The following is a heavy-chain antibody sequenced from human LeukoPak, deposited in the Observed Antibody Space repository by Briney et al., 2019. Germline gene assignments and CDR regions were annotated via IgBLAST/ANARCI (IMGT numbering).Heavy chain of an antibody. CDR2: IKQDGSEK. V-gene: IGHV3-7*01. CDR3: ASHSYGYNH. CDR1: AIIITSYW. J-gene: IGHJ5*02. Sequence: SGGSLRLSCAASAIIITSYWMSWVRQTPGKGLEWVANIKQDGSEKNYVDSVKGRFTIFRDNARNSLYLQMNSLRAEDTAVYYCASHSYGYNHWGQGTLVIVSS. D-gene: IGHD3-16*01.